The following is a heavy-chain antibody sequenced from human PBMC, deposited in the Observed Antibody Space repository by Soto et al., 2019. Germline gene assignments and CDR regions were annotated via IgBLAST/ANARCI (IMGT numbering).Heavy chain of an antibody. CDR2: ISPSGTT. CDR3: ATSFRFGTQPEL. V-gene: IGHV4-34*01. Sequence: QVHLEQWGAGLLKPSETLSLSCGVSGGSFSENYWTWFRQPPGKGLEWIGEISPSGTTKYVPSLKSRATIAKDRSKTQFPLKVTSVTAADTAVDFCATSFRFGTQPELWGQGTLVTVSS. J-gene: IGHJ1*01. D-gene: IGHD3-10*01. CDR1: GGSFSENY.